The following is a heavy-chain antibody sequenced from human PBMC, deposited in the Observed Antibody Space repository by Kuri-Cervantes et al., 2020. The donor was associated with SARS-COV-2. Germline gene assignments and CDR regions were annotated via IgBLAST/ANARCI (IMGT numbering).Heavy chain of an antibody. CDR2: ISSSSSYI. Sequence: GESLKISCAASGFTFSNAWMNWVRQAPGKGLEWVSSISSSSSYIYYADSVKGRFTISRDNAKNSLYLQMNSLRAKDTAVYYCARVGSTSCADYWGQGTLVTVSS. J-gene: IGHJ4*02. CDR1: GFTFSNAW. V-gene: IGHV3-21*01. D-gene: IGHD2-2*01. CDR3: ARVGSTSCADY.